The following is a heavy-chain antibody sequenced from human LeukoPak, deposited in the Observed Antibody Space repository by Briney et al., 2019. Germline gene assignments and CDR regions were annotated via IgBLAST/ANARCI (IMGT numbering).Heavy chain of an antibody. CDR2: IYYSGST. CDR1: GGSISSSSYY. J-gene: IGHJ5*02. Sequence: SETLSLTCTVSGGSISSSSYYWGWIRQPPGKGLEWSGSIYYSGSTYYNPSLKSRVTISVDTSKNQFSLKLSSVTAADTAVYYCARGHYLSGSYNWFDPWGQGTLVTVSS. D-gene: IGHD3-10*01. CDR3: ARGHYLSGSYNWFDP. V-gene: IGHV4-39*07.